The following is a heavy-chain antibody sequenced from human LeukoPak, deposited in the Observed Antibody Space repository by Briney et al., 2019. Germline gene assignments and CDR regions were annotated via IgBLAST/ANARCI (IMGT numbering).Heavy chain of an antibody. J-gene: IGHJ4*02. V-gene: IGHV4-31*03. CDR3: ASAYDSSGYYYFDY. Sequence: PSQTLSLTCTVSGGSISSDGYYWSWMRQHPGKGLEWIGYIYYSGSTYYNPSLKSRVTISVDTSKNQFSLKLSSVTAADTAVYYCASAYDSSGYYYFDYWGQGTLVTVSS. CDR2: IYYSGST. D-gene: IGHD3-22*01. CDR1: GGSISSDGYY.